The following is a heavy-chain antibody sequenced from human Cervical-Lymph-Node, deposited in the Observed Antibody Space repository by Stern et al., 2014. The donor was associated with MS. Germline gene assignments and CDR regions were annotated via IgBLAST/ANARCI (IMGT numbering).Heavy chain of an antibody. CDR2: IYHYDSDT. Sequence: VQLVQSGAEVKKPGESLKISCKLSGYSFTIYYIAWVRQMPGKGLELMVVIYHYDSDTTYSPSIQGQVPISADKSITTAYLQWSSLRASDTAMYYCARHVQGFDYWGQGTLVTVSS. V-gene: IGHV5-51*01. J-gene: IGHJ4*02. CDR1: GYSFTIYY. CDR3: ARHVQGFDY.